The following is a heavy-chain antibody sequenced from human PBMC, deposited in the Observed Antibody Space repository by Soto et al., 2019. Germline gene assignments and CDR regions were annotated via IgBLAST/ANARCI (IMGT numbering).Heavy chain of an antibody. D-gene: IGHD3-22*01. CDR1: GGSFSAYY. J-gene: IGHJ4*02. CDR2: IFHGGHT. CDR3: ARPHYQSNTFYFYFDY. V-gene: IGHV4-34*12. Sequence: SETLSLTCGVYGGSFSAYYWSWIRQPPGKGLEWIGTIFHGGHTNYSPSLKSRVTISVDTSKNQFSLELSSVTAADTAVYYCARPHYQSNTFYFYFDYWRQGTLVTVSS.